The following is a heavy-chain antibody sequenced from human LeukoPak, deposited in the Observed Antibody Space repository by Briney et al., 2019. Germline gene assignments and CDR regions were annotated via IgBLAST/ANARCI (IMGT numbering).Heavy chain of an antibody. CDR3: ATVSGSYRGDAFDI. D-gene: IGHD1-26*01. J-gene: IGHJ3*02. V-gene: IGHV1-24*01. CDR2: FDPEDGET. Sequence: ASVKVSCKVSGYTLTELSMHWVRQAPGKGLEWMGGFDPEDGETIYAQKFQGRVTTTEDTSTDTAYVELSSLRSEDTAVYYCATVSGSYRGDAFDIWGQGTMVTVSS. CDR1: GYTLTELS.